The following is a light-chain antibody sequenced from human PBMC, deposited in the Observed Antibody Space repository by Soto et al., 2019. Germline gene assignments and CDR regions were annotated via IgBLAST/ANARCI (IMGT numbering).Light chain of an antibody. CDR1: ESLLHSDGYNY. V-gene: IGKV2-28*01. Sequence: DIVMTQSPLSLPVTPGEPASISCRSSESLLHSDGYNYLDCYLQKRGQSHQLMVYLGSNRDSGDRDRFSGSGSGTDFTLKISRVEAEDVGVYYCMQSLQSPRTFGQGTKLESK. CDR3: MQSLQSPRT. J-gene: IGKJ2*01. CDR2: LGS.